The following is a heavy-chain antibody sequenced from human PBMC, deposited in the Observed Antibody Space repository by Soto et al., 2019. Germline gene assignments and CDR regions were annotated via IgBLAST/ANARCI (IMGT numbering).Heavy chain of an antibody. CDR2: IIPIFGTA. CDR1: GGTFSSYA. J-gene: IGHJ5*02. V-gene: IGHV1-69*13. Sequence: SVKVSCKASGGTFSSYAISWVRQAPGQGLEWMGGIIPIFGTANYAQKFQGRVTITADESTSTAYMELSSLRSEDTAVYYCARGAAGATARFDTWGQGTLVTVSS. D-gene: IGHD1-26*01. CDR3: ARGAAGATARFDT.